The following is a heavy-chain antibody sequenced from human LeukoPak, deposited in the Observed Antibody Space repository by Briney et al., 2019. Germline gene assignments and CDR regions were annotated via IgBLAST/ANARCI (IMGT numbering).Heavy chain of an antibody. CDR2: INHSGGT. J-gene: IGHJ4*02. Sequence: SETLSLTCAVYNGSFSGYYWSWIRQSPGKGLEWIGEINHSGGTNYNPSLKSRLTISVDTSKNQFSLKLSSVTAADTAVYFCARGFRGDNFDYWGQGTLVTVSS. D-gene: IGHD7-27*01. CDR3: ARGFRGDNFDY. CDR1: NGSFSGYY. V-gene: IGHV4-34*01.